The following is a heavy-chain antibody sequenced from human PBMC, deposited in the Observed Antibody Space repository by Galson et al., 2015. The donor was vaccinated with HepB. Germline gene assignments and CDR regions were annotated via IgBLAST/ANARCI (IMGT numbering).Heavy chain of an antibody. Sequence: ETLSLTCTVSVGSISSCYWSWIRQPPGKGLEWIGYIYYSGSTNYKPSLKSRVTISVDTSKNQFSLILNSVTAADTAVYYCARLEEAYGGRGRFDYWGQGILVTVSS. CDR2: IYYSGST. V-gene: IGHV4-59*08. D-gene: IGHD4-23*01. J-gene: IGHJ4*02. CDR3: ARLEEAYGGRGRFDY. CDR1: VGSISSCY.